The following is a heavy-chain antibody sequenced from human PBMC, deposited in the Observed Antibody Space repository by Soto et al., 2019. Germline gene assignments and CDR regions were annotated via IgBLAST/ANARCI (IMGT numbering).Heavy chain of an antibody. CDR3: ARTSRSGATGYYYYGMDV. CDR1: GGSISSYY. J-gene: IGHJ6*02. D-gene: IGHD1-26*01. V-gene: IGHV4-59*08. CDR2: IYYSGST. Sequence: SETLSLTCTVSGGSISSYYWSWIRQPPGKGLEWIGYIYYSGSTNYNPSLKSRVTISVDTSKNQFSLKLSSVTAADTAVYYCARTSRSGATGYYYYGMDVWGQGTTVTVSS.